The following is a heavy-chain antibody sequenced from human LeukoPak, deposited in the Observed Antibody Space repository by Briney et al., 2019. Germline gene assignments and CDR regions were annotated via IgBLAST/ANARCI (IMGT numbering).Heavy chain of an antibody. D-gene: IGHD6-13*01. CDR3: ARDPSGYSSSWVDY. V-gene: IGHV7-4-1*02. J-gene: IGHJ4*02. CDR1: GYTFTSYA. Sequence: ASVKVSCKASGYTFTSYAMHWVRQAPGQGLEWMGWINTNTGNPTYAQGFTGRFVFSLDTSVSTAYLQISSLKAEDTAVYYCARDPSGYSSSWVDYWGQGTLVTVSS. CDR2: INTNTGNP.